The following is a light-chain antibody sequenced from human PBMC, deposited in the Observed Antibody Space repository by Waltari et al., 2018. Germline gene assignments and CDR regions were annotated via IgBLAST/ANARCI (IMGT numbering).Light chain of an antibody. CDR3: LQYNGEPRT. CDR2: KAS. J-gene: IGKJ1*01. V-gene: IGKV1-5*03. CDR1: KNINTW. Sequence: DIQMTQSPSTLSASVGDRVTITCRASKNINTWLAWHQQKPGKAPKLLIYKASNLESWVPSRFSGSGSGTEYTLTISSLQPDDFATYYCLQYNGEPRTFGQGTKVEVK.